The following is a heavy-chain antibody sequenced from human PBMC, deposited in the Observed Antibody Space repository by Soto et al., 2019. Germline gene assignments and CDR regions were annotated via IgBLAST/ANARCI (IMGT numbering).Heavy chain of an antibody. V-gene: IGHV3-23*01. J-gene: IGHJ4*02. CDR1: GFTFNNYA. Sequence: LRLSCAASGFTFNNYAMNWIRQAPGKGLECVSSISGSGDTTYYADSVKGRFTISRDNSKNTLYLQMNSLRAEDTAVYYCVKDSFMTYSGSYYAYWGQGTLVTVSS. CDR2: ISGSGDTT. CDR3: VKDSFMTYSGSYYAY. D-gene: IGHD1-26*01.